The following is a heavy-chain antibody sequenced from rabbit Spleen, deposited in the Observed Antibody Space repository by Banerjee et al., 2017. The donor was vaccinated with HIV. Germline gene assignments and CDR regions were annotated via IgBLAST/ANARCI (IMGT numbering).Heavy chain of an antibody. J-gene: IGHJ4*01. Sequence: QEQLVESGGGLVQPGGSLKLSCKASGFDFSVYGVSWVRQAPGKGLEWIACINIVTGKSVYASWAKGRIIMSRTSSTTVTLQMTSLTAADTATYFCARDLVTVIGWNFNLWGPGTLVTVS. CDR3: ARDLVTVIGWNFNL. CDR2: INIVTGKS. D-gene: IGHD1-1*01. V-gene: IGHV1S45*01. CDR1: GFDFSVYG.